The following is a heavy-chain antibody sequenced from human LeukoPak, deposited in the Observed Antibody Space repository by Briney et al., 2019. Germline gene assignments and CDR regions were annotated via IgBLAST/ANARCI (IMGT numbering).Heavy chain of an antibody. V-gene: IGHV3-53*01. CDR1: GFTVSSNY. D-gene: IGHD3-3*01. Sequence: GGSLRLSCAASGFTVSSNYMNWVRQAPEKGLEWVSVIGSGSVDKHYADTVRGRFDISRDNSKNRLFLQMNSLRVEDSGVYYCAKRVPLTALDSWGQGTLVTVSS. CDR2: IGSGSVDK. CDR3: AKRVPLTALDS. J-gene: IGHJ5*01.